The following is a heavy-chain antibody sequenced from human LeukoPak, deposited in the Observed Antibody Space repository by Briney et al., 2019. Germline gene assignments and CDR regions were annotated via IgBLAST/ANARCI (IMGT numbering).Heavy chain of an antibody. CDR3: THYKFDP. CDR2: IRSKANSHAT. D-gene: IGHD4-11*01. CDR1: GFTFSGSA. Sequence: GGSLRLSCAASGFTFSGSAMHWVRQASGKGLEWVGRIRSKANSHATAYAASVKGRFTISRDDSKNTAYLQMNSLKTEDTAVYYRTHYKFDPWGQGTLVTVSS. V-gene: IGHV3-73*01. J-gene: IGHJ5*02.